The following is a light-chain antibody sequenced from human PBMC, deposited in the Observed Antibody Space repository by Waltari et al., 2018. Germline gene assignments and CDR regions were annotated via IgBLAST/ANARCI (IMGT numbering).Light chain of an antibody. Sequence: DIQLTQSPSSLSASDGDRVTITCRASQNIRSYLTWYQQSPGKAPNLLIYGASSLQSGIPARFSGSGYGTDFTLTISSLQPEDFTTYYCQQGYTAPLTFGGGTKLEIK. CDR2: GAS. V-gene: IGKV1-39*01. CDR1: QNIRSY. J-gene: IGKJ4*01. CDR3: QQGYTAPLT.